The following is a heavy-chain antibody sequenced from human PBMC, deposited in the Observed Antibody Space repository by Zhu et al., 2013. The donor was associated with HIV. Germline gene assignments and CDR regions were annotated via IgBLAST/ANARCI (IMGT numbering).Heavy chain of an antibody. CDR3: ARSRGYCTGIKCQSDAFDI. V-gene: IGHV1-8*01. D-gene: IGHD2-8*02. CDR1: GGDFKRQT. CDR2: MNPKSGNT. Sequence: QVQLVQSGSEVKKPGSSVRLSCKSIGGDFKRQTINWVRQVSGQGLEWMAWMNPKSGNTGYAQNFQGRVSITRNTSISTAYMELSSLKSEDTAVYFCARSRGYCTGIKCQSDAFDIWGQGAMVTVSS. J-gene: IGHJ3*02.